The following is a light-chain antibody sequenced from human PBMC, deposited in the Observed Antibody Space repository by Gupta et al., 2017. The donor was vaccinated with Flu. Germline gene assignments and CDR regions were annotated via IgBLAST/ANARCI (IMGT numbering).Light chain of an antibody. J-gene: IGKJ4*01. CDR2: WAC. CDR1: QTILYISNNNFY. Sequence: IDCMSCQTILYISNNNFYLSWYQQEPGRPLMLLVYWACAREIGVTYRFSGCGSGSAFTITSLGLQAFDVAVCYCYHYYSTPTFGCGTKVEIK. V-gene: IGKV4-1*01. CDR3: YHYYSTPT.